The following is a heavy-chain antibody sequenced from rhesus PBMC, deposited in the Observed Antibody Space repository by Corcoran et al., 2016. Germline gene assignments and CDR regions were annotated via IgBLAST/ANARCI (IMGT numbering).Heavy chain of an antibody. CDR3: ARRRLNTVTSFDY. J-gene: IGHJ4*01. D-gene: IGHD4-23*01. V-gene: IGHV2-174*01. CDR2: IYWDDDK. CDR1: GFSISTSGMG. Sequence: QVTLKESGPALVKPTQTLTLTCTFSGFSISTSGMGVGWIRQPQGKALEWLALIYWDDDKYDRTSLKRRLTSSKDTSKNQFVLTMTNMDPVDTATYYCARRRLNTVTSFDYWGQGVLVTVSS.